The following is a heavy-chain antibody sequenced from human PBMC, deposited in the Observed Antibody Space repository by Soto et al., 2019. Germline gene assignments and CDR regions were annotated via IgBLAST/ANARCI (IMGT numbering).Heavy chain of an antibody. Sequence: TLSLTCTFSVVSISSGGYYCSWIRHHPGEGLEWVGYIYNTGSTSYNPSLKSRLTISVDTSKNQFSLKLSSVTAADTAVYYCASQSGSYHHFDLWGEGALVTVSS. V-gene: IGHV4-31*03. D-gene: IGHD1-26*01. CDR1: VVSISSGGYY. J-gene: IGHJ4*02. CDR3: ASQSGSYHHFDL. CDR2: IYNTGST.